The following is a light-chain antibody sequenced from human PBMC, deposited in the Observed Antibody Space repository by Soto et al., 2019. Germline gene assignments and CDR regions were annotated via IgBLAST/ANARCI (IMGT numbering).Light chain of an antibody. V-gene: IGLV2-14*01. CDR1: SSDLGSYNY. Sequence: QSALTQPASVSGSPGQSITISCTGTSSDLGSYNYVAWYQQFPGKTPKLIIYEVRNRPSGVSFRFSGSKSGNTASLTISGLQAEDEADYYCFSYRGSDTSDVFCTGTKVTVL. CDR3: FSYRGSDTSDV. J-gene: IGLJ1*01. CDR2: EVR.